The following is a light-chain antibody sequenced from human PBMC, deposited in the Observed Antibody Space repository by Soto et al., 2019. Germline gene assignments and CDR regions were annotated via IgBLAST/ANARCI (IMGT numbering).Light chain of an antibody. V-gene: IGLV2-14*03. CDR3: SSYTSSSTLYV. J-gene: IGLJ1*01. CDR1: SSDVGAYNS. Sequence: QSALTQPASVSGSPGQSITISCTGTSSDVGAYNSVSWYQQHPGKAPKLMIYDVSNRPSGVSNRFSSSKSGNTASLTISGLQAEDEADYYCSSYTSSSTLYVFGTGTKLTVL. CDR2: DVS.